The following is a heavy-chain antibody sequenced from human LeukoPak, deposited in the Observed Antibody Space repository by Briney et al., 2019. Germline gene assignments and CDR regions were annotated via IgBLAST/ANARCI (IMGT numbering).Heavy chain of an antibody. Sequence: SETLSLTCAVYGGSFSGYYWSWIRQPPGKGLEWIGEINHSGSTNYNPSLKSRVTISVDTSKNQFSLKLSSVTAADTAVYYCARFLSIAAAATGGGNYYFDYWGQGTLVTVSS. CDR1: GGSFSGYY. D-gene: IGHD6-13*01. CDR3: ARFLSIAAAATGGGNYYFDY. CDR2: INHSGST. V-gene: IGHV4-34*01. J-gene: IGHJ4*02.